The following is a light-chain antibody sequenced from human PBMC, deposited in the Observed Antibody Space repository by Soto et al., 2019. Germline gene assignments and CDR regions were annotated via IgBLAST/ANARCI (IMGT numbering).Light chain of an antibody. J-gene: IGLJ2*01. CDR3: EAWDDSLSGPV. CDR1: GSNIGSNT. CDR2: SND. Sequence: QSALTQPPSGSGNPGQRVTISCSGSGSNIGSNTVNWYQQLPGTAPKVVIHSNDQRPSGVPDRFSASKSGTSASLAISGLQSEDEADYYCEAWDDSLSGPVFGGGTKLTVL. V-gene: IGLV1-44*01.